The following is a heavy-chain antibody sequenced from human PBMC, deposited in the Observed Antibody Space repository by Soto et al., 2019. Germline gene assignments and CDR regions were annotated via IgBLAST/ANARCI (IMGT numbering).Heavy chain of an antibody. J-gene: IGHJ4*02. CDR1: GFTFSSYA. V-gene: IGHV3-23*01. CDR3: AKARKFYCSGGSCYSEREYSGYDL. D-gene: IGHD2-15*01. Sequence: GGSLRLSCAASGFTFSSYAMSWVRQAPGKGLEWVSAISGSGGSTYYADSVKGRFTISRENSKNTLYLQMNSLRAEDTAVYYCAKARKFYCSGGSCYSEREYSGYDLWGQGTLVTVSS. CDR2: ISGSGGST.